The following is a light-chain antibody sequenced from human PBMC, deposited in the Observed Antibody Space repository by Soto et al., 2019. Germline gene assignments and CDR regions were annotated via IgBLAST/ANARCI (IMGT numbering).Light chain of an antibody. CDR1: QNVNSD. CDR2: DAS. CDR3: QQYNKWPPLYT. Sequence: EIVMTQSPVILSVSPGERATLSCRASQNVNSDLAWYQQKPGQAPRILIYDASTRATDIPVRISGSGSGTDFTLTINGLQYEDFAVYYCQQYNKWPPLYTFGQGTKLEIK. J-gene: IGKJ2*01. V-gene: IGKV3-15*01.